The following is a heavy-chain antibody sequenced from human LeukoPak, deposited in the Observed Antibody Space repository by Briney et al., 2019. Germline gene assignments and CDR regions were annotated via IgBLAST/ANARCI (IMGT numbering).Heavy chain of an antibody. Sequence: GASVKVPYKASGYTFTGHYIHWVRQAPGQGLEWMGWIHPNTGGTKYAQKFQGRVTMTRDTSSSTAYMELSSLRSADTAVYYCASEYKYDSSGANAFDIWGQGTMVTVSS. CDR3: ASEYKYDSSGANAFDI. D-gene: IGHD3-22*01. CDR2: IHPNTGGT. V-gene: IGHV1-2*02. J-gene: IGHJ3*02. CDR1: GYTFTGHY.